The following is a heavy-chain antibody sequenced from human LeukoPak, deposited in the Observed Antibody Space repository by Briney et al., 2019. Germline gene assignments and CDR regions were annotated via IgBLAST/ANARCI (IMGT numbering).Heavy chain of an antibody. CDR1: GFTFSSYA. Sequence: GGSLRLSCAASGFTFSSYAMHWVRQAPGKGLEWVAVISYDGSNKYYADSVKGRFTISRDNSKNTLYLQMNSLRAEDTAVYYCARGAFWSGYYYYYYYYMDVWGKGTTVTVSS. J-gene: IGHJ6*03. V-gene: IGHV3-30-3*01. D-gene: IGHD3-3*01. CDR2: ISYDGSNK. CDR3: ARGAFWSGYYYYYYYYMDV.